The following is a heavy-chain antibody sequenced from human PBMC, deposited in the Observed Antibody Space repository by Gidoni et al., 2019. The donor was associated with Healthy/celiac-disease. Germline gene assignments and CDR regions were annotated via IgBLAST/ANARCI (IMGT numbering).Heavy chain of an antibody. CDR1: GYTFTGYY. CDR3: ARDLNYYGSGRYYISAFDI. J-gene: IGHJ3*02. D-gene: IGHD3-10*01. V-gene: IGHV1-2*06. Sequence: QVQLVQSGAAVKKPGASVKVSCKASGYTFTGYYLHWVRQAPGQGLEWMGRINPNSGGTNYAKKFQGRVTMNRDTSISTAYMELSRLRSDDTAVYYCARDLNYYGSGRYYISAFDICGQGTMVTVSS. CDR2: INPNSGGT.